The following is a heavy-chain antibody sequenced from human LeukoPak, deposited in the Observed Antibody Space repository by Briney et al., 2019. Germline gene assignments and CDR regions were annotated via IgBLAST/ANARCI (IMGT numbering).Heavy chain of an antibody. CDR1: GFTFSSYW. V-gene: IGHV3-21*01. CDR3: ARVPYSSWFYFDF. Sequence: PGGSLRLSCAASGFTFSSYWMHWVRQAPGKGLEWVSSISSNSDYIYYADSLKGRFTISRDNAKNSLYLQMNSLRAEDTAVYYCARVPYSSWFYFDFWGQGTLVTVSS. D-gene: IGHD6-13*01. J-gene: IGHJ4*02. CDR2: ISSNSDYI.